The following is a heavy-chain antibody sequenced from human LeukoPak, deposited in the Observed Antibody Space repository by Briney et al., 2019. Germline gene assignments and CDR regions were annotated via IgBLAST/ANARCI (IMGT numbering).Heavy chain of an antibody. CDR3: ATLDSTKSVL. CDR2: VKQDGTEK. CDR1: GFRFGRDW. Sequence: PGGSLRLTCVASGFRFGRDWISWVRQAPGKGLEWVACVKQDGTEKNYVVSVWGRFTVSVDNGKSSLYLQMNSLRAEDTAKYYCATLDSTKSVLWGRGTAVIVSS. J-gene: IGHJ1*01. D-gene: IGHD2-2*01. V-gene: IGHV3-7*01.